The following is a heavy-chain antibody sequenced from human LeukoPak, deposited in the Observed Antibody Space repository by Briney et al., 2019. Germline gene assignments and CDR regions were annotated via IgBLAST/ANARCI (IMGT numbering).Heavy chain of an antibody. CDR1: GGSISSYY. CDR3: ASDHGGSHWYFDL. D-gene: IGHD4-23*01. Sequence: SETLSLTCTVSGGSISSYYWSWIRQSAGKGLEWIGRIYSSGSTNYNPSLKSRVTMSVDTSKSQFSLKLSSVTAADTAVYYCASDHGGSHWYFDLWGRGTLVTVSS. V-gene: IGHV4-4*07. J-gene: IGHJ2*01. CDR2: IYSSGST.